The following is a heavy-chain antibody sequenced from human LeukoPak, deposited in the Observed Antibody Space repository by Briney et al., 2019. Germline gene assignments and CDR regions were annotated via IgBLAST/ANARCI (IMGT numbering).Heavy chain of an antibody. Sequence: KTGGSLRLSCAASGFTFSSYSMNWVRQAPGKGLEWVSSISSSSSYIYYADSVNSRFNISRDNAKNTLDLTMNSLSAEETAVYSCARAILRYFDWPTPWYYYGMDVWGQGTTVTVSS. CDR3: ARAILRYFDWPTPWYYYGMDV. V-gene: IGHV3-21*01. CDR2: ISSSSSYI. CDR1: GFTFSSYS. J-gene: IGHJ6*02. D-gene: IGHD3-9*01.